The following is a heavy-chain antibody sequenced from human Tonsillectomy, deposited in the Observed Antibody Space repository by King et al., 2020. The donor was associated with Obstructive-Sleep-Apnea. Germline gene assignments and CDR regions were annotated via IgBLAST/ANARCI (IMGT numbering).Heavy chain of an antibody. CDR2: IKSKRGGGTV. Sequence: EVQLVESGGGLVKPGGSLRLSCVVSGLTFSDAWLNWVRQAPGKGLEWVGRIKSKRGGGTVDYAAPLRGRFTISRDDSKNTLYLEMNSLKTEDTAVYYCSHQMDYYYRLDFWGQGTTVTVSS. V-gene: IGHV3-15*01. CDR1: GLTFSDAW. D-gene: IGHD5-24*01. CDR3: SHQMDYYYRLDF. J-gene: IGHJ6*02.